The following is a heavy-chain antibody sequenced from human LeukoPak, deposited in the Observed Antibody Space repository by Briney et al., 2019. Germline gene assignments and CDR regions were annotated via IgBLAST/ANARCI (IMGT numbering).Heavy chain of an antibody. CDR3: ARDQGIAAADYYFDY. V-gene: IGHV4-59*12. J-gene: IGHJ4*02. Sequence: SETLSLTCTVSGGSISSYYWSWIRQPPGKGLEWIGYIYYSGSTNYNPSLKSRVTISVDTSKNQFSLQLNSVTPEDTAVYYCARDQGIAAADYYFDYWGQGTLVTVSS. CDR2: IYYSGST. CDR1: GGSISSYY. D-gene: IGHD6-13*01.